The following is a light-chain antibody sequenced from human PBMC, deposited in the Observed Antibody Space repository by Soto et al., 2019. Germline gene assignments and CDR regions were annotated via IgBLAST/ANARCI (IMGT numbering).Light chain of an antibody. CDR3: SSYTTSSTVV. J-gene: IGLJ2*01. CDR1: SSDVGGYNY. CDR2: DVS. V-gene: IGLV2-14*03. Sequence: QSALTQPASLSGSPGQSITISYTGSSSDVGGYNYVSWYQQHHPGKAPKLMIYDVSNRPSGVSNRFSGSKSGNTASLTISGLQAEDEADYYCSSYTTSSTVVFGGGTKLTVL.